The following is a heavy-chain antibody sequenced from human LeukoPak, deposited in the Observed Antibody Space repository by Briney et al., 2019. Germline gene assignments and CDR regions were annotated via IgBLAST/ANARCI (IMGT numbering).Heavy chain of an antibody. CDR1: GFTFSSYA. D-gene: IGHD6-13*01. CDR2: ISGSGGSI. V-gene: IGHV3-23*01. J-gene: IGHJ6*02. CDR3: AKRMGAAAGLRNYYGMDV. Sequence: PGGSLRLSCAASGFTFSSYAMSWVRQAPGKGLEWVSAISGSGGSIYYADSVKGRFTISRDNSKNTLYLQMNSLRAEDTAVYYCAKRMGAAAGLRNYYGMDVWGQGTTVTVSS.